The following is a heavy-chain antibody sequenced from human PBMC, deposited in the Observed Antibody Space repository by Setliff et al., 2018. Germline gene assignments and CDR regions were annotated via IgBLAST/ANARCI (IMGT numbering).Heavy chain of an antibody. CDR3: AIFIVGLDAFDT. V-gene: IGHV4-34*01. CDR2: INQSGST. CDR1: GGSFSAYY. J-gene: IGHJ3*02. D-gene: IGHD1-26*01. Sequence: SETLSLTCAVYGGSFSAYYWRWIRQAPGKGLEWIGEINQSGSTNYNPSLKSRVTMSVDASKKQFSLKLTSVTAADTAVYYCAIFIVGLDAFDTWGQGTMVTGSS.